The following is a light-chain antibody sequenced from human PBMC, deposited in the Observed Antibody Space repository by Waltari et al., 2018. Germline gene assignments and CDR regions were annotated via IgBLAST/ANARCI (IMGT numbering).Light chain of an antibody. CDR1: QSISSY. CDR2: AAS. J-gene: IGKJ1*01. V-gene: IGKV1-39*01. CDR3: QQSYSTPRT. Sequence: DSQMTQSQSSLSASVGDRVTITCRASQSISSYLNWYQQKPGKAPKLLIYAASSLQSGVPSRFSGSGSGTDFTLTISSLQPEDFATYYCQQSYSTPRTFGQGTKVEIK.